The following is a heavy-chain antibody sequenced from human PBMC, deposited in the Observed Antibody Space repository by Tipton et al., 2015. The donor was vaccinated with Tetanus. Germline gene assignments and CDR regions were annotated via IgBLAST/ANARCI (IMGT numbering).Heavy chain of an antibody. CDR1: GASISTYY. CDR2: IYYSGST. CDR3: ARDQARGARGWNYFDD. J-gene: IGHJ4*02. D-gene: IGHD1-26*01. V-gene: IGHV4-31*03. Sequence: TLSLTCTVSGASISTYYWSWIRQHPGKGLEWIGDIYYSGSTYYNPSLKSRVTISVDTSKNQFSLKLKSVTAADTAVYYCARDQARGARGWNYFDDWGQGTLVTVSS.